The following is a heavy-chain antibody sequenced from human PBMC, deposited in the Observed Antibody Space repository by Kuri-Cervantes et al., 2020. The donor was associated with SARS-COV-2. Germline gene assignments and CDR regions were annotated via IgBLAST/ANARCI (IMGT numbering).Heavy chain of an antibody. CDR3: ARARAAAGTFIEYFQH. J-gene: IGHJ1*01. CDR1: GFIFFNHG. Sequence: GGSLRLSCAASGFIFFNHGMHWVRQAPGKGLEWVALISYDGTIDYYADSVRGRFTISRDNSKNTLYLQMNSLRAEDTAVYYCARARAAAGTFIEYFQHWGQGTLVTVSS. CDR2: ISYDGTID. V-gene: IGHV3-30*03. D-gene: IGHD6-13*01.